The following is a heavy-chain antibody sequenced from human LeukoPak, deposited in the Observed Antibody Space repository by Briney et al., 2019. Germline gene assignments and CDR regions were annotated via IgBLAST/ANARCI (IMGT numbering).Heavy chain of an antibody. J-gene: IGHJ4*02. CDR3: VRDFRSADY. V-gene: IGHV3-74*01. Sequence: GGSLRLSCAASGFIFSFYCMHWVRQAPGKGPMWVSRICPDGTGISYADSVKARFTTSRDNAKNTVYLQMNSLREEDTAVYYCVRDFRSADYWGQGTLVTVSS. CDR2: ICPDGTGI. CDR1: GFIFSFYC.